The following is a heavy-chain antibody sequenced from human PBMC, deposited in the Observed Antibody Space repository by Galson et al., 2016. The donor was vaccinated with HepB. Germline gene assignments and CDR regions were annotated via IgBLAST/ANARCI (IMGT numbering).Heavy chain of an antibody. CDR3: AKDLAEYDYWRVGMDV. Sequence: LRLSCAASGFTFSKYSMSWVRQAPGKGLEWVASTGTGTGYLYHADSVKGRFTISRDNSKNTLYLQMNSLRGEDTAVYYCAKDLAEYDYWRVGMDVWGQGITVIVSS. V-gene: IGHV3-21*01. CDR2: TGTGTGYL. D-gene: IGHD3-3*01. J-gene: IGHJ6*02. CDR1: GFTFSKYS.